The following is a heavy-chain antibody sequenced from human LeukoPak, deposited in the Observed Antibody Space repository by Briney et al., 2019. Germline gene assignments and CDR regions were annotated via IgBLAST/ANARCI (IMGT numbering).Heavy chain of an antibody. CDR3: ARGARDNWFDP. D-gene: IGHD1-26*01. J-gene: IGHJ5*02. V-gene: IGHV4-59*01. CDR1: GGSITGYY. Sequence: SETLSLTCTVSGGSITGYYWTWIRQPPGKGLEWIGYIYYSGSTKYNPSLKSRVTMSVDTSKNQFSLNLSSVTATDTAVYYCARGARDNWFDPWGQGTLVTVSS. CDR2: IYYSGST.